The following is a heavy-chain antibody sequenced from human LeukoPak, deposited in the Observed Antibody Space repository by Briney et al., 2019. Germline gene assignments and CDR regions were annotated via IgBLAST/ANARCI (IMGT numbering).Heavy chain of an antibody. Sequence: PGLSLRLSCAASGFTFSSYAMHWVRQAPGKGLEWVAVISYDGSNKYYADSVKGRFTISRDNSKNTLYLQMNSLRAEDTAVYYCARDYGAFDIWGEGTMVTVSS. CDR3: ARDYGAFDI. CDR1: GFTFSSYA. J-gene: IGHJ3*02. V-gene: IGHV3-30-3*01. D-gene: IGHD3-10*01. CDR2: ISYDGSNK.